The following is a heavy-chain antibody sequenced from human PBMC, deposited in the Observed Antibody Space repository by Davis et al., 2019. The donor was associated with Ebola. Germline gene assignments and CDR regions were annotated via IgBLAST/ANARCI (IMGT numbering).Heavy chain of an antibody. CDR1: GYSFTSYW. V-gene: IGHV5-51*01. J-gene: IGHJ4*02. CDR2: IYPGDSDT. D-gene: IGHD3-22*01. CDR3: ATSLYYYDSSGYYPDY. Sequence: GESLKISCKGSGYSFTSYWIGWVRQMPGKGLECMGIIYPGDSDTKYSPSFQGQVTISADKSISTAYLQWSSLKASDTAMYYCATSLYYYDSSGYYPDYWGQGTLVTVSS.